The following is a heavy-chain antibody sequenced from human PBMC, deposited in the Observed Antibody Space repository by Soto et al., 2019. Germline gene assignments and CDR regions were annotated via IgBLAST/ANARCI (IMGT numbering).Heavy chain of an antibody. V-gene: IGHV4-4*02. Sequence: QVQLQESGPGLVKPSGTLSLTCAVSGGSVNTDYWWSWVRQPPGKGLEWIGEVHHSGTTNYIQSLTSRLTMAVDKSGHQVSLELTSVSAADTAVYYCARDGVTLGPRFDYWGQGTLVTVSS. D-gene: IGHD3-16*01. J-gene: IGHJ4*02. CDR2: VHHSGTT. CDR3: ARDGVTLGPRFDY. CDR1: GGSVNTDYW.